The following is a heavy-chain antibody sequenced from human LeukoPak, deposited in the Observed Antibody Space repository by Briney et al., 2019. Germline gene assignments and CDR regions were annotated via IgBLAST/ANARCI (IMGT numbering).Heavy chain of an antibody. CDR1: GFTFSSYA. J-gene: IGHJ4*02. CDR2: ISGSGGST. D-gene: IGHD6-13*01. Sequence: PGGSLRLSCAASGFTFSSYAMSWVRQAPGKGLEWVSAISGSGGSTYYADSVKGRFTISRDNSKNTLYLQMNSLRAEDTAVYYCARGEEYSSSWLACFDYWGQGTLVTVSS. V-gene: IGHV3-23*01. CDR3: ARGEEYSSSWLACFDY.